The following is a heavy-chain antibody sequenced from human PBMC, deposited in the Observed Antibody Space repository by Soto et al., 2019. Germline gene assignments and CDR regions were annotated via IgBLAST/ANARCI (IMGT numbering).Heavy chain of an antibody. V-gene: IGHV3-30-3*01. J-gene: IGHJ4*02. D-gene: IGHD3-22*01. Sequence: GGSLRLSCAASGFTFSSYAMHWVRQAPGKGLEWVAVISYDGSNKYYADSVKGLFTISRDNSKNTLYLQMNSLRAEDTAVYYCARGSYYYDSSGYYQSYWGQGTLVTVSS. CDR3: ARGSYYYDSSGYYQSY. CDR2: ISYDGSNK. CDR1: GFTFSSYA.